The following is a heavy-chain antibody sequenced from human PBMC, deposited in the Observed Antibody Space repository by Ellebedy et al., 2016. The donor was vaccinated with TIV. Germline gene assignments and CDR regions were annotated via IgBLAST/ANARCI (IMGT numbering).Heavy chain of an antibody. Sequence: GESLKISCAASGFNFSNYAMTWVRQAPGKGLEWVSALSGNGGSTYYVDSVKGRFTISRDNSKNTLYLQMNSLGAEDTAVYYCARGAGITMVRGVTNYWGQGTLVTVSS. CDR2: LSGNGGST. D-gene: IGHD3-10*01. V-gene: IGHV3-23*01. CDR1: GFNFSNYA. CDR3: ARGAGITMVRGVTNY. J-gene: IGHJ4*02.